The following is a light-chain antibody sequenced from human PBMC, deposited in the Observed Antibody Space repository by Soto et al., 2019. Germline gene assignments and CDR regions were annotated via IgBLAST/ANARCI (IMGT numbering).Light chain of an antibody. CDR3: QQYGNWPPGT. J-gene: IGKJ1*01. CDR1: QSVSSN. Sequence: EIVMTQSPATLSVSPGERATLSCRASQSVSSNLAWYQQKPGQAPRLLIYGASTMATGIPARFSGSGSGTEFTLTLSHLQSDDFVVYYCQQYGNWPPGTFGRGTKLEIK. V-gene: IGKV3-15*01. CDR2: GAS.